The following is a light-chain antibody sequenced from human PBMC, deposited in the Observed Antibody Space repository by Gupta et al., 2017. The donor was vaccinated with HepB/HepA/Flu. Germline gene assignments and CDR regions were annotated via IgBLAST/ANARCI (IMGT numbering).Light chain of an antibody. J-gene: IGLJ2*01. CDR2: RNN. CDR3: AAWDDSLSGVV. Sequence: SLLTQPPSASLTPRQRVTISCSGSSSNIGSNYVYWYQQLPGTAPKLLIYRNNQRPSGVPDRFSGSKSGTSASLAISGLRSEDEADYYCAAWDDSLSGVVFGGGTKLTVL. V-gene: IGLV1-47*01. CDR1: SSNIGSNY.